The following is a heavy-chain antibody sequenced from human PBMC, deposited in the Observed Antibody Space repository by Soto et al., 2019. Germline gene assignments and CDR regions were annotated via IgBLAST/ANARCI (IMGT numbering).Heavy chain of an antibody. CDR1: GFTFRYYA. CDR3: AREGSSYSFYYGMGV. CDR2: LSGSGVST. J-gene: IGHJ6*02. Sequence: PGGSRRRSWAASGFTFRYYAMSWGRQAPGKGLEWVAGLSGSGVSTYYAESVKGRFTISRYNSKNMLYLQMNSLRVEDTAVYYCAREGSSYSFYYGMGVWGQGTTVTVSS. V-gene: IGHV3-23*01. D-gene: IGHD6-6*01.